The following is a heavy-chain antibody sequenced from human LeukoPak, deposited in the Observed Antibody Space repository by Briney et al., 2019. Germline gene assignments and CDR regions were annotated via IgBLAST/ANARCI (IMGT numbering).Heavy chain of an antibody. V-gene: IGHV3-74*01. J-gene: IGHJ4*02. CDR2: INSDGSTT. CDR3: ARVGDRSGNGYSH. CDR1: GFTYSSHR. Sequence: GGSLRLSCAASGFTYSSHRMHWVRQVPGKGLVWVSVINSDGSTTNYADSVKGRFTISRDNAKNTLYLQMNSLRVEDTAVYYCARVGDRSGNGYSHWGQGTLVTVSS. D-gene: IGHD2-2*03.